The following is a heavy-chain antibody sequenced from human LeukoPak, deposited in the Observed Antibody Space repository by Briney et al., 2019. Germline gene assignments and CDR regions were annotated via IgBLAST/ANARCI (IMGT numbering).Heavy chain of an antibody. Sequence: GGSLRLSCVASGFTFSSYWMHWVRQAPGKGLVWVSRINSDGSSTKCADSVKGRFTISRDNAKNTLYLQMNSLRAEDTALYSCARVAYSAYDYPTLLPPFDYWGQGTLVTVSS. V-gene: IGHV3-74*03. D-gene: IGHD5-12*01. CDR3: ARVAYSAYDYPTLLPPFDY. CDR2: INSDGSST. J-gene: IGHJ4*02. CDR1: GFTFSSYW.